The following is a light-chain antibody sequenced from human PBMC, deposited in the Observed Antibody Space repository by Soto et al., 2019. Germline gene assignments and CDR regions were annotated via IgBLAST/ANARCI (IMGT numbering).Light chain of an antibody. Sequence: QSGPTQPPSASGSPGQSVTISCTGTGSDVGGYKYVSWYQQHPGKAPKLMIYEVSKRPSGVPDRFSGSKSGNTASLTVSGLQAEDEADYYCSSYAGSNDVIFGGGTKVTVL. CDR2: EVS. CDR3: SSYAGSNDVI. V-gene: IGLV2-8*01. CDR1: GSDVGGYKY. J-gene: IGLJ2*01.